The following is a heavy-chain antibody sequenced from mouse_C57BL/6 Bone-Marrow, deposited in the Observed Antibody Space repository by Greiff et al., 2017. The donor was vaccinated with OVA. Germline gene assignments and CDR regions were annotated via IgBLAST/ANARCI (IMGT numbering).Heavy chain of an antibody. V-gene: IGHV2-2*01. D-gene: IGHD3-2*02. Sequence: VQRVESGPGLVQPSQSLSITCTVSGFSLTSYGVHWVRQSPGKGLEWLGVIWSGGSTDYNAAFISRLSISKDNSKSQVFFKMNSLQADDTAIYYCARNGQLRLRYAMDYWGQGTSVTVSS. CDR2: IWSGGST. J-gene: IGHJ4*01. CDR1: GFSLTSYG. CDR3: ARNGQLRLRYAMDY.